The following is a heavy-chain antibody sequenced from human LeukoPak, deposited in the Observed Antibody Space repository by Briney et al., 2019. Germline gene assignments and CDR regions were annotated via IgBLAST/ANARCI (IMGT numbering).Heavy chain of an antibody. CDR1: GGSISSGGYS. Sequence: SQTLSLTCAVSGGSISSGGYSWSWIRQPPGKGLEWIGYIYHSGSTYYNPSLKSRVTISVDRSKNQFSLKLSPVTAADTAVYYCARGGSSYDFWSGYLGGLFDYWGQGTLVTVSS. CDR2: IYHSGST. CDR3: ARGGSSYDFWSGYLGGLFDY. D-gene: IGHD3-3*01. J-gene: IGHJ4*02. V-gene: IGHV4-30-2*01.